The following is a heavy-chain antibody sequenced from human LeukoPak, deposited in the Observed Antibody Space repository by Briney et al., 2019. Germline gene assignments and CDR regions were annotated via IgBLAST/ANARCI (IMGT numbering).Heavy chain of an antibody. D-gene: IGHD2-21*02. J-gene: IGHJ4*02. CDR1: GFTFSSYS. V-gene: IGHV3-21*01. CDR3: ARVHERYCGGDCSFDY. Sequence: GGSLRLSCAASGFTFSSYSMNWVRQAPGKGLEWVSSISSSSSYIYYADSVKGRFTISRDNAKNSLYLQMNSLRAEDTAVYYCARVHERYCGGDCSFDYWGQGTLVTVSS. CDR2: ISSSSSYI.